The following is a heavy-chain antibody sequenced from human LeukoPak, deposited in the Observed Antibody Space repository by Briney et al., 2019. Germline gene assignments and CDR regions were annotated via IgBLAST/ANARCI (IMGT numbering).Heavy chain of an antibody. CDR3: ARGVYYGSGSYHYPFDY. V-gene: IGHV4-34*01. D-gene: IGHD3-10*01. J-gene: IGHJ4*02. Sequence: PSETLSLTCAVYGGSFSGYYWSWIRQPPGKGLEWIGEINHSGSTNYNPSLESRVTISVDTSKNQFSLKLSSVTAADTAVYYCARGVYYGSGSYHYPFDYWGQGTLVTVSS. CDR1: GGSFSGYY. CDR2: INHSGST.